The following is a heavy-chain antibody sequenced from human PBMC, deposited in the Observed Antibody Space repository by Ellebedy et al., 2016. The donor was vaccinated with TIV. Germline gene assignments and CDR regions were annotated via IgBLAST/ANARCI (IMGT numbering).Heavy chain of an antibody. CDR2: IKQDGSVK. J-gene: IGHJ4*02. D-gene: IGHD3-22*01. CDR3: ARYDGSGYALEY. V-gene: IGHV3-7*03. Sequence: PGGSLRLSCAASGFTLSSYWLARVRQASGQGLEWMARIKQDGSVKYYVDSVKGRINISRDNAKNSLHLQMNSQTAEDTAVYYCARYDGSGYALEYWGQGTLVTVSS. CDR1: GFTLSSYW.